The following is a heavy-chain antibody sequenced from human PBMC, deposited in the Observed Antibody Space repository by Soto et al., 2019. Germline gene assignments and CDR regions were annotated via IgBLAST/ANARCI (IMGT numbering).Heavy chain of an antibody. CDR2: IIPIFGPA. D-gene: IGHD6-19*01. J-gene: IGHJ6*02. V-gene: IGHV1-69*13. Sequence: SVKVSCKASGGTFSSIAINWVRQAPGQGLEWMGGIIPIFGPANYAQKFEGRVTITADESTSTAYMELSSLRSEDTAVYYCASGYSTGWSYGMDVWGQGTTVTVSS. CDR3: ASGYSTGWSYGMDV. CDR1: GGTFSSIA.